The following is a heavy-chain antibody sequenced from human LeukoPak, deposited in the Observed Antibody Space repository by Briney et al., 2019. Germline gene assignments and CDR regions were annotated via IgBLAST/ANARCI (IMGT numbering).Heavy chain of an antibody. D-gene: IGHD5/OR15-5a*01. CDR2: IIPFLGVT. Sequence: SVKVSCKASGGTFSSYAISWVRQAPGQGLEWMGRIIPFLGVTNYAQKFQGRVTITADKSTSTAYMELSSLRSEDTAVYYCARDLVSEGATDYWGQGTLVTVSS. CDR1: GGTFSSYA. CDR3: ARDLVSEGATDY. J-gene: IGHJ4*02. V-gene: IGHV1-69*04.